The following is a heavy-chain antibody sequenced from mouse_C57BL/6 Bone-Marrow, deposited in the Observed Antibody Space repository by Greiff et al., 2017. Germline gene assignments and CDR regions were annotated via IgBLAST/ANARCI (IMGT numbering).Heavy chain of an antibody. D-gene: IGHD4-1*01. Sequence: EVQLQQSGPELVKPGASVKISCKASGYSFTDYYMNWVKQSNGKSLEWIGVINPNYGTTSYNQKFKGKATLTVDQSSSTAYMQLNSLTSEDSAVYDCARPLAGTDWYFDVWGKGTTVTVSS. J-gene: IGHJ1*03. CDR1: GYSFTDYY. V-gene: IGHV1-39*01. CDR3: ARPLAGTDWYFDV. CDR2: INPNYGTT.